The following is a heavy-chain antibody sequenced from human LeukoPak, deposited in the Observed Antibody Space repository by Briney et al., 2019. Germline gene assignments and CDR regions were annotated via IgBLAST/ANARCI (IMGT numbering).Heavy chain of an antibody. D-gene: IGHD7-27*01. CDR3: ARVSQLGIPDY. Sequence: SETLSLTCTVSGGPISSGSYYWSWIRQPAGKGLEWIGRIYTSGSTNYNPSLKSRVTISVDTSKNQFSLKLSSVTAADTAVYYCARVSQLGIPDYWGQGTLVTVSS. CDR1: GGPISSGSYY. J-gene: IGHJ4*02. V-gene: IGHV4-61*02. CDR2: IYTSGST.